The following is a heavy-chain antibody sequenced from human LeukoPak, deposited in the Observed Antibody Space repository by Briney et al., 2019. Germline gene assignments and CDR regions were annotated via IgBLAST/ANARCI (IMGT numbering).Heavy chain of an antibody. D-gene: IGHD3-10*01. Sequence: ASVKVSCKASGYTFTSYGISWVRQAPGQGLEWMGWISAYNGNTNYAQKLQGGVTMTTDTSTSTAYMELRSLRSDDTAVYYCARDLRMRTYYYGSGSSDWGQGTLVTVSS. CDR1: GYTFTSYG. J-gene: IGHJ4*02. CDR2: ISAYNGNT. V-gene: IGHV1-18*01. CDR3: ARDLRMRTYYYGSGSSD.